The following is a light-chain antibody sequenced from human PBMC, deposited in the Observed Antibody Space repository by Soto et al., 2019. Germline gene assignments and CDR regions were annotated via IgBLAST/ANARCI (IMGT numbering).Light chain of an antibody. Sequence: SVLTQPPSASGTPGPRAPLSFFGSSSNIGSNTVNWYQQLPGTAPKLLIYSNNQRPSGVPDRFSGSKSGTSASLAISGLQSEDEADYYCEAWDDSLNGPHVVFGGGTKVTVL. CDR3: EAWDDSLNGPHVV. CDR2: SNN. CDR1: SSNIGSNT. V-gene: IGLV1-44*01. J-gene: IGLJ2*01.